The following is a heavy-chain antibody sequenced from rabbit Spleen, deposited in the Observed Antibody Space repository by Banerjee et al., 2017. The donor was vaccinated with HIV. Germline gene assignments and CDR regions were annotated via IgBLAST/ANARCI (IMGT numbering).Heavy chain of an antibody. D-gene: IGHD1-1*01. V-gene: IGHV1S40*01. CDR2: INSGSGTA. J-gene: IGHJ6*01. CDR1: GFSFSSSYL. CDR3: ARDTSSSFSSYGMDL. Sequence: QSLEESGGDLVKPGASLTLTYTASGFSFSSSYLLCWIRQTPGKGLDWIACINSGSGTAYYASWAKGRFTISKTSSTTVTLQMTRLTAADTATYFCARDTSSSFSSYGMDLWGPGTLVTVS.